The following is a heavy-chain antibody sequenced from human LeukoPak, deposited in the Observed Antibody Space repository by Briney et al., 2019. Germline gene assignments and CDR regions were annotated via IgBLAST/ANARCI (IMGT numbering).Heavy chain of an antibody. CDR3: ARVPGNYGMDV. V-gene: IGHV4-59*12. CDR1: GGSISSYY. Sequence: SETLSLTCTVSGGSISSYYWSWIRQPPGKGLEWIGYIFYSGSTNYNPSLESRVTMSVDTSKNQFSLKLSSVTAADTAVYYCARVPGNYGMDVWGQGTTVAVSS. CDR2: IFYSGST. J-gene: IGHJ6*02. D-gene: IGHD3-10*01.